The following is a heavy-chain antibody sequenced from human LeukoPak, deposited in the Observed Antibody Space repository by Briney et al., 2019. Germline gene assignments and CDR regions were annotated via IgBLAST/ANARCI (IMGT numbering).Heavy chain of an antibody. D-gene: IGHD3-10*01. Sequence: SETLSLTCTVYGGSLNTYYWTWIRQSPGRGLEWIGEINHSGSTTYNPSLKSRITVSVDTSKNQFSLRLTSVSAADTAVYFCARALWFARPGAFDIWGQGTTVIVSS. V-gene: IGHV4-34*10. CDR2: INHSGST. CDR1: GGSLNTYY. J-gene: IGHJ3*02. CDR3: ARALWFARPGAFDI.